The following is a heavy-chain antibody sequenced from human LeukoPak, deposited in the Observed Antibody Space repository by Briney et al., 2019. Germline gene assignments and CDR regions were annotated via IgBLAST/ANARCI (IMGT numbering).Heavy chain of an antibody. CDR2: FIAERGQT. V-gene: IGHV1-24*01. CDR3: APKDDGSGPRGWFDP. D-gene: IGHD3-22*01. CDR1: GYTLTELS. Sequence: PSLKMSCKVSGYTLTELSMHWVRQAPRKGLEWMGGFIAERGQTNYEQKCQGRVTMTEDKSTDTAYRELRSQRSEDTAVDYCAPKDDGSGPRGWFDPWRQGTLVTVS. J-gene: IGHJ5*02.